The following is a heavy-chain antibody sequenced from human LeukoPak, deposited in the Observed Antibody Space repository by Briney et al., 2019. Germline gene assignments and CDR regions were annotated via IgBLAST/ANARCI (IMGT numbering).Heavy chain of an antibody. J-gene: IGHJ6*03. CDR1: GYTFTSNY. D-gene: IGHD5-24*01. CDR3: ARNTYGYKFSMDV. CDR2: ISPSGGST. Sequence: ASVKVSCKAFGYTFTSNYMHWVRQAPGQGPEWMGVISPSGGSTTYAQKFQGRVTLTRDMSTSTDYLELSSLRSDDTAVYYCARNTYGYKFSMDVWGKGTTVTVSS. V-gene: IGHV1-46*01.